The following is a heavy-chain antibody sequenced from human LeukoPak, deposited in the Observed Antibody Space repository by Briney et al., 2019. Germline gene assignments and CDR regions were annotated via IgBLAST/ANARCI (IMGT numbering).Heavy chain of an antibody. Sequence: PGGSLRLSCEASGFTLSSYAMNWVRQAPGKGLEWVAGMYDSGGTTSYTWYAGSVKGRFTISRDKFKNTLYLRMNSLRAEDTAVYYCAKNRQQWLVRPANFDYWGQGILVAVSS. D-gene: IGHD6-19*01. CDR3: AKNRQQWLVRPANFDY. CDR2: MYDSGGTTSYT. J-gene: IGHJ4*02. CDR1: GFTLSSYA. V-gene: IGHV3-23*01.